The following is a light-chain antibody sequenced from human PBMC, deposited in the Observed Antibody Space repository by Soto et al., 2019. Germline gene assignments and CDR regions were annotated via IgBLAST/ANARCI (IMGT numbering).Light chain of an antibody. CDR3: QYYGGLVT. CDR1: QGVSSTY. V-gene: IGKV3-20*01. Sequence: EIVLTQSPGTLSLSPGEIATLSCRASQGVSSTYLAWYQQKPGQAPRLLINGASTRATGISDRFSGSGSGTDFTLTISRLEPEDFLVYHCQYYGGLVTFGGGTTVAIK. CDR2: GAS. J-gene: IGKJ4*01.